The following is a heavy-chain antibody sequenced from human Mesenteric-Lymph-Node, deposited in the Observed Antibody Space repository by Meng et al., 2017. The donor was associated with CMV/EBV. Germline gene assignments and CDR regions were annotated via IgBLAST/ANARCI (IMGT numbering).Heavy chain of an antibody. J-gene: IGHJ6*02. CDR1: GFTFRRCW. CDR2: IKEDGSEQ. CDR3: ARVGDIVVVPAAPHYYGMDV. Sequence: GESLKISCATSGFTFRRCWMSWVRQAPGKGPEWLANIKEDGSEQYYLESVKGRFTISRDNAGNSLYLQMNSLRVEDTAVYYCARVGDIVVVPAAPHYYGMDVWGQGTTVTVSS. D-gene: IGHD2-2*01. V-gene: IGHV3-7*01.